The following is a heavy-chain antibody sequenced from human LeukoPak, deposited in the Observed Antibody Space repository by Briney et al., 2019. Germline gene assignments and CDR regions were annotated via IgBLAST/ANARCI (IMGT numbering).Heavy chain of an antibody. Sequence: PGGSLRLSCAASGFTFSSYGMHWVRQAPGKGLEWVSSISSSSSYIYYADSVKGRFTISRDNAKNSLYLQMNSLRAEDTAVYYCARFVYYDSSGYGSGGALWGQGTLVTVSS. J-gene: IGHJ4*02. CDR3: ARFVYYDSSGYGSGGAL. V-gene: IGHV3-21*01. CDR2: ISSSSSYI. D-gene: IGHD3-22*01. CDR1: GFTFSSYG.